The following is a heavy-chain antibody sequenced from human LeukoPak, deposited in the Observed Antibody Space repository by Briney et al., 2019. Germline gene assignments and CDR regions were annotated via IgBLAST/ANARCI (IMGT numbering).Heavy chain of an antibody. CDR3: ARQCCRGASPGFDP. D-gene: IGHD3-10*01. J-gene: IGHJ5*02. CDR2: IYPGDSDT. CDR1: GYGFTDYW. Sequence: GESLKTSCKGSGYGFTDYWIAWVRQMPGKGLEWMGSIYPGDSDTRYSPSFQGQVTFSADKSISTAYLQWSSLRASDTAIYYCARQCCRGASPGFDPWGQGTLVTVSS. V-gene: IGHV5-51*01.